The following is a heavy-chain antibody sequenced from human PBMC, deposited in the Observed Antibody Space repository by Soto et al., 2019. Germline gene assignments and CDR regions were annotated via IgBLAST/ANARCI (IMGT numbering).Heavy chain of an antibody. J-gene: IGHJ3*02. Sequence: QEQLVESGGGVVQPGRSLRLSCVASGFPFSEYAMHWVRQAPGKGMEWVAVISYDDGNVRYYADSVQGRFTGSRDNSKNTLFLQMDSLRSEDTAGYYCARDQGGAYFPHAGFAMWGQGTVVTVSS. CDR1: GFPFSEYA. V-gene: IGHV3-30-3*01. CDR2: ISYDDGNVR. CDR3: ARDQGGAYFPHAGFAM. D-gene: IGHD1-26*01.